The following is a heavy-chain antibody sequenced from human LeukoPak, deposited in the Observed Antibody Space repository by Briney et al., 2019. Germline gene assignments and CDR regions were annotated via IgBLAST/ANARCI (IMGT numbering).Heavy chain of an antibody. J-gene: IGHJ3*01. CDR2: IVVGSGNT. CDR3: AAPTDFWSGYST. V-gene: IGHV1-58*02. Sequence: SVKVSCKASGYTFTSYGISWVRQARGQRLEWIGWIVVGSGNTNYAQKFQERVTITRDMSTSTAYMELSSLRSEDTAVYYCAAPTDFWSGYSTWGQGTMVTVSS. D-gene: IGHD3-3*01. CDR1: GYTFTSYG.